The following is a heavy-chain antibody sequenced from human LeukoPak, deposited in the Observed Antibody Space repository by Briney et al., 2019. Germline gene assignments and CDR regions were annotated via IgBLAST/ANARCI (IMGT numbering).Heavy chain of an antibody. Sequence: PGGSLRLSCTASGFSFSDYYMSWIRQAPGKGLEWVSYISSTSSHTNYADSVKGRFTISRDNAKNSLYLQMSLLRAEDTAVYYCARGGFNDYWGQGTLVTVSS. V-gene: IGHV3-11*05. CDR3: ARGGFNDY. J-gene: IGHJ4*02. CDR1: GFSFSDYY. CDR2: ISSTSSHT. D-gene: IGHD2-15*01.